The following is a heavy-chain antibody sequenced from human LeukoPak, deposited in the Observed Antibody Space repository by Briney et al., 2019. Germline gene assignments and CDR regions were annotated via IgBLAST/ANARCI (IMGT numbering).Heavy chain of an antibody. V-gene: IGHV3-74*03. CDR3: ARRYCSGGTCYFDY. J-gene: IGHJ4*02. CDR2: INSDESLT. Sequence: GGSLRLSCAASGFTFSRYSMNWVRQAPGKGLVWVSRINSDESLTTYADSVKGRFTISRDNAKNTLYLQMNSLRAEDTAVYYCARRYCSGGTCYFDYWGQGTLVTVSS. D-gene: IGHD2-15*01. CDR1: GFTFSRYS.